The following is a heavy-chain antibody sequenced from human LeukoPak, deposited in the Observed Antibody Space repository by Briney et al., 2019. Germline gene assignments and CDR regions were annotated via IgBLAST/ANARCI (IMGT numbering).Heavy chain of an antibody. V-gene: IGHV4-59*01. Sequence: SETLSLTCTVSGGSIYGFYWSWIRQFPEKGLEWIGYVYFSGSTNYNPSLESRVTISIDTSKNQFSLKLSSVTAADPAVYYCARGYGRQTKRRMGLWGKGSTVTVSA. CDR1: GGSIYGFY. CDR2: VYFSGST. D-gene: IGHD5-18*01. CDR3: ARGYGRQTKRRMGL. J-gene: IGHJ6*04.